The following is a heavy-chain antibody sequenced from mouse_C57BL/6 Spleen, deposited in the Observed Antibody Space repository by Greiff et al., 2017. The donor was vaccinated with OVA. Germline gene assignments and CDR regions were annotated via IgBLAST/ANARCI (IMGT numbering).Heavy chain of an antibody. CDR3: ARRGSHYAMDY. V-gene: IGHV1-64*01. J-gene: IGHJ4*01. CDR1: GYTFTSYW. Sequence: QVQLQQPGAELVKPGASVKLSCKASGYTFTSYWMHWVKQRPGQGLEWIGMIHPNSGSTNYNEKFKSKATLTVDKSSSTAYMQLSSRTSEDSAVYYCARRGSHYAMDYWGQGTSVTVSS. CDR2: IHPNSGST.